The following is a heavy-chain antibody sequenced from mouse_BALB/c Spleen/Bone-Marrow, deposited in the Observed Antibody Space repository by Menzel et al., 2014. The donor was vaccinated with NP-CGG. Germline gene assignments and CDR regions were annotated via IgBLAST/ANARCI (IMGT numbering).Heavy chain of an antibody. V-gene: IGHV1-4*01. CDR3: SRETPYYGSTYWYFDV. CDR1: GYTFTSYT. D-gene: IGHD1-1*01. CDR2: INPSSGYT. J-gene: IGHJ1*01. Sequence: QVQLKESGAGLARPGASVKMSCKASGYTFTSYTMHWVKQRPGQGLEWIGYINPSSGYTNYNQKFKDKATLTADKSSSTAYMQLSSLTSEDSAVYHCSRETPYYGSTYWYFDVWGAGTTVTVSS.